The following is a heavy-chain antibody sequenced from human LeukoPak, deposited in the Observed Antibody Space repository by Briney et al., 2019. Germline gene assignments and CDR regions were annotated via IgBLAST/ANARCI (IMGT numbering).Heavy chain of an antibody. V-gene: IGHV1-18*01. D-gene: IGHD4-17*01. CDR1: GYTFTSYA. J-gene: IGHJ4*02. CDR3: ARGRTVTTRPLN. CDR2: ISAYNGNT. Sequence: GASVKPSCKASGYTFTSYATISVRQAPGQGLEWMGWISAYNGNTNYEQKLQGRVTMTTDTSTSTAYMELRSLRSDDRAVYYCARGRTVTTRPLNWGEGTLVTVSS.